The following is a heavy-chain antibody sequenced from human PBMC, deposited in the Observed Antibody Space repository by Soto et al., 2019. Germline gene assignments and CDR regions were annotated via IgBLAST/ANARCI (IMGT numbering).Heavy chain of an antibody. V-gene: IGHV1-69*04. Sequence: QVQLVQSGAEVKRPGSSVKVSCKASGDTFNFYSINWVRQAPGLGLEWMGRVNPILSMSNYAQRFQGRVTRTADKSTCTAYMELSGLRSEDTASYYCATSYGSGYRAFDFWGQGALVTVSS. J-gene: IGHJ4*02. CDR3: ATSYGSGYRAFDF. CDR2: VNPILSMS. D-gene: IGHD3-10*01. CDR1: GDTFNFYS.